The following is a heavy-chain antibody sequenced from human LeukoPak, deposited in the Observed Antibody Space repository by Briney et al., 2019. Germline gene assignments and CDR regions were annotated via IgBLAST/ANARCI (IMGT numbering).Heavy chain of an antibody. V-gene: IGHV3-23*01. CDR1: GFTFSTYA. J-gene: IGHJ4*02. Sequence: GGSLRLSCAASGFTFSTYAMTWVRQAPGKGLEWVSLISGTGGSTYYADSVKGRFTISRDNSKNTLYLQMNSLRAEDTAVYYCAKDRRGVFDYWGQGTLVTVSS. CDR2: ISGTGGST. D-gene: IGHD1-26*01. CDR3: AKDRRGVFDY.